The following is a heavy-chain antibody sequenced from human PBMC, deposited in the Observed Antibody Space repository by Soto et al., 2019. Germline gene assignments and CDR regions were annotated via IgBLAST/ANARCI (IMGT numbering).Heavy chain of an antibody. CDR3: ARDRGREYSGYVIVNWFDP. V-gene: IGHV3-33*01. CDR2: IWYDGSNK. CDR1: GFTFSSYG. Sequence: PGGSLRLSCAASGFTFSSYGMHWVRQAPGKGLEWVAVIWYDGSNKYYADSVKGRFTISRDNSKNTLYLQMNSLRAEDTAVYYCARDRGREYSGYVIVNWFDPWGQGTLVTVSS. J-gene: IGHJ5*02. D-gene: IGHD5-12*01.